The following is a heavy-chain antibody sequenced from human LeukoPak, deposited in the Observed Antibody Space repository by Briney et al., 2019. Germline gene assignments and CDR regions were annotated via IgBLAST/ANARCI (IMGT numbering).Heavy chain of an antibody. CDR1: GYIFTSYD. D-gene: IGHD6-13*01. CDR2: MNPNCGNA. CDR3: ARHGEIAAAGYYYDYMDV. V-gene: IGHV1-8*01. J-gene: IGHJ6*03. Sequence: ASVKVSCKASGYIFTSYDINGVRQATGQGFEWMGWMNPNCGNAGYAQKFQGRVTMTRNTSISTAYMELSSLRSEDTAVYYCARHGEIAAAGYYYDYMDVWGKGTTVTVSS.